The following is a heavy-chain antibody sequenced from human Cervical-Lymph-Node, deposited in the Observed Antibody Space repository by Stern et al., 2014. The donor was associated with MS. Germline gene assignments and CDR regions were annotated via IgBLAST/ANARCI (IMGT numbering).Heavy chain of an antibody. D-gene: IGHD5-12*01. Sequence: VQLVESGPGLVKPSETLSLTCSVSGGSISRSTYYWGWIRQPPGKGLEWIGSIYYSGTTYYNPSLKSRVTIDTSPNQFSLRLTSGTAADTAVYYCARHDGWLPHYWSQGTLVTVSS. V-gene: IGHV4-39*01. J-gene: IGHJ4*02. CDR3: ARHDGWLPHY. CDR1: GGSISRSTYY. CDR2: IYYSGTT.